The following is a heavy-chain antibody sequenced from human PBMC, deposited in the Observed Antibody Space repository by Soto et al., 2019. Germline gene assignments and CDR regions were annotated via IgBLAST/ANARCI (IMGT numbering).Heavy chain of an antibody. CDR1: GGSISSYY. Sequence: PSETLSLTCTVSGGSISSYYLSWIRQPPGKGLEWIGDINHSGRVNYSPSLKSRVTISLDTSKNQFSLTLSAVTAADTAMYYCSTRAYDTNGYYRFDPWGQGTLVTVYS. V-gene: IGHV4-34*01. J-gene: IGHJ5*01. D-gene: IGHD3-22*01. CDR3: STRAYDTNGYYRFDP. CDR2: INHSGRV.